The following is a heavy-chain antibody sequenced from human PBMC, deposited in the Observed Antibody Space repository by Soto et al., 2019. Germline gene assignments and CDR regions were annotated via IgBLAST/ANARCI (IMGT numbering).Heavy chain of an antibody. J-gene: IGHJ4*02. CDR1: GYIFTTYP. D-gene: IGHD6-25*01. CDR2: INTGTGNT. Sequence: ASVKVSCKASGYIFTTYPIHWVRQAPGQRLEWMGWINTGTGNTKYSQNFQGRVTTTRDTSATTAYMELSSLRSEDTAVYYCARDNSGLGDYWGQGTLVTVSS. V-gene: IGHV1-3*04. CDR3: ARDNSGLGDY.